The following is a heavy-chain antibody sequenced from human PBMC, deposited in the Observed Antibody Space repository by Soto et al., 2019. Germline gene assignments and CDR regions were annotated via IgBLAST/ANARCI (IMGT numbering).Heavy chain of an antibody. CDR3: ARDAWAARIPYNWFDP. J-gene: IGHJ5*02. V-gene: IGHV3-30-3*01. D-gene: IGHD6-6*01. CDR2: ISYDGSNK. Sequence: QVQLVESGGGVVQPGRSLRLSCAASGFTFSSYAMHWVRQAPGKGLEWVAVISYDGSNKYYADSVKGRFTISRDNSKNTLYLQMNSLRAEDTAVYYCARDAWAARIPYNWFDPWGQGTLVTVSS. CDR1: GFTFSSYA.